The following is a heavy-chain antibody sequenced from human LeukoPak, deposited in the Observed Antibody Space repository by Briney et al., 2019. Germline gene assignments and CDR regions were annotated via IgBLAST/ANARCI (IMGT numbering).Heavy chain of an antibody. Sequence: SETLSLTCTVSGVSISSYYWSWVRQPPGKGLEWIGYIYYSGSTKYNPSLKSRVTISVDASKTQFSLKLNSVTAADTAVYYCARGSRELYYFDYWGQGTLVTVSS. CDR3: ARGSRELYYFDY. J-gene: IGHJ4*02. V-gene: IGHV4-59*01. CDR2: IYYSGST. D-gene: IGHD1-7*01. CDR1: GVSISSYY.